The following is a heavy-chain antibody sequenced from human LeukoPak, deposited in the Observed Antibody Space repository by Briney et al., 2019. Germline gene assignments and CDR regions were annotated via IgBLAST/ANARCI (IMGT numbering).Heavy chain of an antibody. V-gene: IGHV1-18*01. Sequence: ASVKVSCKASGYTFTSYGISWVRQAPGQGLEWMGWISAYNGNTNYAQKLQGRVTMTRDTSTSTVYMELSSLRSEDTAVYYCARDSRRKPYFDYWGQGTLVTVSS. CDR1: GYTFTSYG. CDR3: ARDSRRKPYFDY. D-gene: IGHD1-14*01. J-gene: IGHJ4*02. CDR2: ISAYNGNT.